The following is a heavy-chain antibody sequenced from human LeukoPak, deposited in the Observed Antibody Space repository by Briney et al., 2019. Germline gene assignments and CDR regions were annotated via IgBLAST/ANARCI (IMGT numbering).Heavy chain of an antibody. CDR2: INNDGSGT. CDR3: ARVSGLGMNEYLLH. V-gene: IGHV3-74*03. D-gene: IGHD3-16*01. J-gene: IGHJ1*01. CDR1: GLTVNKSW. Sequence: GGSLRLACAASGLTVNKSWMHSVRQGPGKGLEWVSRINNDGSGTTYSGPVKGRFTISRDNAKNKIYLKMNTLRADDTAVYFCARVSGLGMNEYLLHWGQGALVTVSS.